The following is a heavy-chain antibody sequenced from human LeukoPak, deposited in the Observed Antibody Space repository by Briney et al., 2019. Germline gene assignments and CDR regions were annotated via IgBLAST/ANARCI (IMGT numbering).Heavy chain of an antibody. Sequence: PGGSLRLSCAASGFTFSDCHIHWVRQAPGKGLDWVALIWYDGDAKSYADSVKGRFTISRDNSKDTLYLQMNGLGVEDTAVYYCARERGGDAFDIWGQGTMVTVSS. D-gene: IGHD2-15*01. V-gene: IGHV3-33*01. CDR3: ARERGGDAFDI. J-gene: IGHJ3*02. CDR2: IWYDGDAK. CDR1: GFTFSDCH.